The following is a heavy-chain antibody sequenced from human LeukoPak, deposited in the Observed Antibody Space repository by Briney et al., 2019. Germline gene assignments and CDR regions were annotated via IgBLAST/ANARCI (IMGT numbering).Heavy chain of an antibody. CDR2: INHSGST. CDR1: GGSFSGYY. J-gene: IGHJ4*02. D-gene: IGHD5-18*01. CDR3: ARGRGYSYGGFDY. V-gene: IGHV4-34*01. Sequence: SETLSLTCAVYGGSFSGYYWSWIRQPPGKGPEWIGEINHSGSTNYNPSLKSRVTISVDTSKNQFSLKLSSVTAADTAVYYCARGRGYSYGGFDYWGQGTLVTVSS.